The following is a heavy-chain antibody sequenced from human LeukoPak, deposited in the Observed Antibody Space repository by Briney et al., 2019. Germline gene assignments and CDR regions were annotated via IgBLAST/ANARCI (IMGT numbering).Heavy chain of an antibody. CDR2: ISSSSSYI. J-gene: IGHJ4*02. V-gene: IGHV3-21*04. Sequence: GGSLRLSCAASGFTFSSYSMNWVRQAPGKGLEWVSSISSSSSYIYYADSVKGRFTISRDNAKNSLYLQMNSLRAEDTAFYYCAKEGDIAVAGSLDYWGQGTLVTVSS. CDR3: AKEGDIAVAGSLDY. CDR1: GFTFSSYS. D-gene: IGHD6-19*01.